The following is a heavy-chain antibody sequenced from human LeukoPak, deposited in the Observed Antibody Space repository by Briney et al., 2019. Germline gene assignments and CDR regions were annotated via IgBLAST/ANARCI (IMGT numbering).Heavy chain of an antibody. Sequence: SETLSLTCTVSGGSISSGGYYWSWIRQPPGKGLEWIGYIYHSGSTYYNPSLKSRVTISVDRSKNQFSLKLSSVTAADTAVYYCANSGPSAARPLRSLDYWGQGTLVTVSS. V-gene: IGHV4-30-2*01. J-gene: IGHJ4*02. CDR2: IYHSGST. CDR1: GGSISSGGYY. D-gene: IGHD6-6*01. CDR3: ANSGPSAARPLRSLDY.